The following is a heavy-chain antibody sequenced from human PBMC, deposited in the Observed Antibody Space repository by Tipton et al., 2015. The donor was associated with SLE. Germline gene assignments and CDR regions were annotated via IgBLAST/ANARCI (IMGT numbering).Heavy chain of an antibody. Sequence: TLSLTCTVSGGSISSYYWSWIRQPPGKGLEWIGYIYYSGSTNYNPSLKSRVTISVDTSKNQFSLKLSSVTAADTAVYYCARHGAVLGWFDPWGQGTLVTVSS. CDR3: ARHGAVLGWFDP. J-gene: IGHJ5*02. CDR1: GGSISSYY. D-gene: IGHD1-1*01. V-gene: IGHV4-59*08. CDR2: IYYSGST.